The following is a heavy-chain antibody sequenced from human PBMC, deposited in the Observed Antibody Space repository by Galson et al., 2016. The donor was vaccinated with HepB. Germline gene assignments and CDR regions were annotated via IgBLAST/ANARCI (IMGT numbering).Heavy chain of an antibody. J-gene: IGHJ4*02. D-gene: IGHD3-3*01. Sequence: SETLSLTCAVSGGSISSDTWWSWVRQPPGKGLEWIGEIYRSGTANYNPSPKSRFVISLDKSKNQFSLTVNSVTAADTAVYYCARGHYRSWSAYYTAFYFDSWGQGTLITVSS. V-gene: IGHV4-4*02. CDR1: GGSISSDTW. CDR2: IYRSGTA. CDR3: ARGHYRSWSAYYTAFYFDS.